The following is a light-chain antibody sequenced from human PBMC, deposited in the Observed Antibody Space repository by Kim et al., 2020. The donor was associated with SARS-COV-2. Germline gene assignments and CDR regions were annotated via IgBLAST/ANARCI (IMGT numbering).Light chain of an antibody. CDR3: NSRDSSGNHVV. J-gene: IGLJ2*01. CDR2: DKN. CDR1: SLRLSY. Sequence: ALRQTVRITCQGDSLRLSYATWYQQKPGQAPVLVIYDKNNRPSGLPDRFSGSSSGSTASLTITGAQAEDEADYYCNSRDSSGNHVVFGGGTQLTVL. V-gene: IGLV3-19*01.